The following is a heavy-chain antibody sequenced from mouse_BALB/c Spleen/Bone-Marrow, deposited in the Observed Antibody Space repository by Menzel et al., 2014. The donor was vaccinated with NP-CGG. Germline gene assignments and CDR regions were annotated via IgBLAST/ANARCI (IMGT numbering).Heavy chain of an antibody. Sequence: VQLQQSGAELMKPGASVKISCKATGYTFSSYWIEWVKQRPGHGLEWIGEILPGSGSTKYNEKFKGKATFTADTSSNTAYMQLSSLTSEDSVVYYCARKEGFWGTFAYWGQGTLVTVSA. CDR2: ILPGSGST. CDR3: ARKEGFWGTFAY. V-gene: IGHV1-9*01. J-gene: IGHJ3*01. D-gene: IGHD4-1*01. CDR1: GYTFSSYW.